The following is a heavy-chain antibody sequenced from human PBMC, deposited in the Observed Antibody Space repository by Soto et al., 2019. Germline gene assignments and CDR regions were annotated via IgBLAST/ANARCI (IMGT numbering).Heavy chain of an antibody. CDR1: GFTFSNYV. J-gene: IGHJ3*02. CDR2: ISYDGIIK. V-gene: IGHV3-30*03. Sequence: GSLRLSCAASGFTFSNYVMHWVRQAPVKGLEWVAVISYDGIIKFYADSVKGRFTISRDNSKTTLYLQMNSLRTEDTAVYYCASKNPDYGDYGPSDIWGQGTMVT. D-gene: IGHD4-17*01. CDR3: ASKNPDYGDYGPSDI.